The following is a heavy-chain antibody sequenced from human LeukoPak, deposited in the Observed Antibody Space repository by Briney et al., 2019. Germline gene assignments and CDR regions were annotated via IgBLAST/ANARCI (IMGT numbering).Heavy chain of an antibody. CDR3: ARGASGSYFWFDP. D-gene: IGHD1-26*01. V-gene: IGHV4-59*01. J-gene: IGHJ5*02. CDR1: GGSISSYY. Sequence: KRSETLSLTCAVSGGSISSYYWSWIRQPPGKGLEWIGYIYYSGSTNYNPSLKSRVTVSVDTPKNQVSLKLSSVSAAGTAVYYCARGASGSYFWFDPWGQGTLVTVSS. CDR2: IYYSGST.